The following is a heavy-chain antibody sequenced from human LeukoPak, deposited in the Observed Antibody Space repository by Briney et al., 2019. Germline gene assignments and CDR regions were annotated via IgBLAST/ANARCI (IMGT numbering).Heavy chain of an antibody. CDR2: ISFDGSTK. J-gene: IGHJ4*02. CDR1: GFTFSSYA. CDR3: VKDLRRIQYPLKYYFDY. Sequence: PGGSLRLSCAASGFTFSSYALHWVRQAPGKGLEWVAIISFDGSTKYYADSVKGRFTISRDNSKNTLYLQMSSLRTEDTAVYYCVKDLRRIQYPLKYYFDYWGQGTLVTVSS. V-gene: IGHV3-30*14. D-gene: IGHD4-11*01.